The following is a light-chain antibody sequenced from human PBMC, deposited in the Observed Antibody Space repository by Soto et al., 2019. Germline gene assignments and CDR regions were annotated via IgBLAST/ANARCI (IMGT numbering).Light chain of an antibody. V-gene: IGLV2-14*03. CDR2: DVS. Sequence: QSALTQPASVSGSPGQSITISCTGTSSDVGGSNYVSWYQQHPGKAPKLRIYDVSDRPSGVSHRFSGSKSGNTASLTISGLQAEDEADYYCSLDLTGGTLVFGGGTKLTVL. J-gene: IGLJ2*01. CDR3: SLDLTGGTLV. CDR1: SSDVGGSNY.